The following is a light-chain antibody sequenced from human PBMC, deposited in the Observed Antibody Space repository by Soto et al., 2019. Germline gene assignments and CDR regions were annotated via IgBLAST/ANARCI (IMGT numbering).Light chain of an antibody. CDR3: QKYNSAPRM. V-gene: IGKV1-27*01. Sequence: DIQMTQSPSCLSASVGDRVTITCRASQSISSWLAWYQQKPGKVPKLLIYAASTLQSGVPSRFSGSGSGTDFTLTISSLQPEDVATYYCQKYNSAPRMFGQGTKVDIK. CDR1: QSISSW. J-gene: IGKJ1*01. CDR2: AAS.